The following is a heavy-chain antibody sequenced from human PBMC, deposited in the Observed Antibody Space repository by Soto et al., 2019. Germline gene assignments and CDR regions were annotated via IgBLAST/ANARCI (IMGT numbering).Heavy chain of an antibody. CDR2: INHSGST. CDR1: GGSFSGYY. D-gene: IGHD3-16*02. J-gene: IGHJ4*02. V-gene: IGHV4-34*01. Sequence: QVQLQQWGAGLLKPSETLSLTCAVYGGSFSGYYWSWIRQPPGKGLEWIGEINHSGSTNYNPSLKSRVTISVDTSKNQFSLKLSSVTAADTAVYYCARLSRGDYVWGSYRYGQYYFDYWGQVTLVTVSS. CDR3: ARLSRGDYVWGSYRYGQYYFDY.